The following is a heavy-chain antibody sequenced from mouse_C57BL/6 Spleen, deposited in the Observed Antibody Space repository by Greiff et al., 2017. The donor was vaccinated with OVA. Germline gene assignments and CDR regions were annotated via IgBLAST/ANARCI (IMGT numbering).Heavy chain of an antibody. V-gene: IGHV1-54*01. D-gene: IGHD2-3*01. CDR1: GYAFTNYL. CDR3: ARGRDDGYSDWYFDV. Sequence: QVQLKESGAELVRPGTSVKVSCKASGYAFTNYLIEWVKQRPGQGLEWIGVINPGSGGTNYNEKFKGKATLTADKSSSTAYMQLSSLTSEDSAVYFCARGRDDGYSDWYFDVWGTGTTVTVSS. J-gene: IGHJ1*03. CDR2: INPGSGGT.